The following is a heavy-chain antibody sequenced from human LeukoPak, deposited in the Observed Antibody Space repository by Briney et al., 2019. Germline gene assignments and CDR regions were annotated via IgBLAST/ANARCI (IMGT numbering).Heavy chain of an antibody. Sequence: SGPTLVKPTQTLTPTCTFSGFSLSSSGVGVGWIRQPPGKALEWLALIYWDDDKRYSPSLKSRLTITKDTSKNQVVLTLTNMDPVDTGTYYCAHSGTVTSPHDAFDVWGQGTMVTVSS. CDR2: IYWDDDK. J-gene: IGHJ3*01. D-gene: IGHD4-17*01. CDR1: GFSLSSSGVG. CDR3: AHSGTVTSPHDAFDV. V-gene: IGHV2-5*02.